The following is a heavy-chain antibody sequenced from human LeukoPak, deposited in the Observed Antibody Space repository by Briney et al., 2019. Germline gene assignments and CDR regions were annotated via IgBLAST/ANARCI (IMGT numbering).Heavy chain of an antibody. CDR2: IYYSGST. CDR1: GGSISSSSYY. V-gene: IGHV4-39*01. D-gene: IGHD3-10*01. J-gene: IGHJ5*02. Sequence: SETLSLTCTVSGGSISSSSYYWGWIRQPTGKGLEWIGSIYYSGSTYYNPSLKSRVTISVDTSKNQFSLKLSSVTAADTAVYYCARQYYYGSGSFGFDPWGQGTLVTVSS. CDR3: ARQYYYGSGSFGFDP.